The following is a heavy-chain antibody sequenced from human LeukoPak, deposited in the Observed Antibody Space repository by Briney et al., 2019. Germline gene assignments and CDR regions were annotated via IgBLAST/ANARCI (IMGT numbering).Heavy chain of an antibody. J-gene: IGHJ4*02. CDR1: GVSINSGAYS. CDR3: ASVPAAAHRGYFDY. V-gene: IGHV4-30-2*01. Sequence: SETLSLTCAVSGVSINSGAYSWSWLRQAPGKGLEWIGYFYHDGSTYYNPSLKSRVTMSVDRSKNQFSLKLGSVTAADTAVYYCASVPAAAHRGYFDYWGQGTLVTVSS. CDR2: FYHDGST. D-gene: IGHD6-13*01.